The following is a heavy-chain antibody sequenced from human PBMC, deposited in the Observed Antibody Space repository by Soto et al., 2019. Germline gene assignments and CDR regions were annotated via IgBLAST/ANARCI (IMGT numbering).Heavy chain of an antibody. CDR3: AISNSSDFRGGMDV. V-gene: IGHV1-46*01. D-gene: IGHD7-27*01. CDR1: GYPFTTYF. CDR2: INPIGAGT. Sequence: ASVKVSCKASGYPFTTYFMNWVRQAPGHGLQWMGMINPIGAGTKYAQGFQGRVTMTRDTSTNTVHLELRSLTSDDTAVYYCAISNSSDFRGGMDVWGQGTTLAV. J-gene: IGHJ6*02.